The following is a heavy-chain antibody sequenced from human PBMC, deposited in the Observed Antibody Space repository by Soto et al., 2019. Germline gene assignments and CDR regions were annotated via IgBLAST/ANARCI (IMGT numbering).Heavy chain of an antibody. J-gene: IGHJ6*02. D-gene: IGHD5-12*01. CDR3: AKVSGYEYYYGVDV. Sequence: EVPLLESGGGLVRPGGSLRLSCAASGFTFDLYGMNWVRQAPGKGLEWVSAISGSGGGTYYAGSVKGRFTISRDNSKNTVFLQMNSLRADDTAVYYCAKVSGYEYYYGVDVWGQGTTVTVSS. CDR1: GFTFDLYG. V-gene: IGHV3-23*01. CDR2: ISGSGGGT.